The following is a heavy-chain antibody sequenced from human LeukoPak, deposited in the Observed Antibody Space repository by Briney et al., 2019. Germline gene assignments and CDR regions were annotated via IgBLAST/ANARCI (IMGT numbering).Heavy chain of an antibody. CDR2: ISSSGSTI. CDR3: ATWGYYDSSGYSPDFDY. J-gene: IGHJ4*02. CDR1: GFTSSSYE. D-gene: IGHD3-22*01. Sequence: PGGSLRLSCAASGFTSSSYEMNWVRQAPGKGLEWVSYISSSGSTIYYADSVKGRFTISRDNAKNSLYLQMNSLRAEDTAVYYCATWGYYDSSGYSPDFDYWGQRTLVTVSS. V-gene: IGHV3-48*03.